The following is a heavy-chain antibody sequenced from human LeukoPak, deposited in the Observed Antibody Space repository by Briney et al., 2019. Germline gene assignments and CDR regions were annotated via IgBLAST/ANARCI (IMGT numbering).Heavy chain of an antibody. CDR2: IKQEGSEK. CDR1: RIILSIYW. V-gene: IGHV3-7*01. J-gene: IGHJ3*02. CDR3: ASFPPYMGRNDGFDI. Sequence: GGPLTLSCAPSRIILSIYWMSWAPQAPGEGLERVANIKQEGSEKWCVDSVKGRFTISRDNAKNSMYLQMNRLSAEDTAVYYFASFPPYMGRNDGFDIWGEGTMVTVSS. D-gene: IGHD3-10*01.